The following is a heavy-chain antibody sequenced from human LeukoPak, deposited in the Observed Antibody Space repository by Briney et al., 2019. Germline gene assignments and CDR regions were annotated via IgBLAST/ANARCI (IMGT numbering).Heavy chain of an antibody. CDR3: ARTDSSSPDVAWFDP. Sequence: KPSETLSLICTVSGGSISSYYWSWIRQPPGKGLEWIGYIYTSGSTNYNPSLKSLVTISVDTSKNQFSLKLSSVTAADTAVYYCARTDSSSPDVAWFDPWGQGTLVTVSS. V-gene: IGHV4-4*09. CDR2: IYTSGST. CDR1: GGSISSYY. D-gene: IGHD6-6*01. J-gene: IGHJ5*02.